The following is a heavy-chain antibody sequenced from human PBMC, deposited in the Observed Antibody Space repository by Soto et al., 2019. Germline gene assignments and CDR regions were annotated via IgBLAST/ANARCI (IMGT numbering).Heavy chain of an antibody. CDR2: IYSSGTT. Sequence: QVQLQESGPGLVKPSQTLSLTCTVSGDFISSGGYYWSWIRQLPGKGLEWIGYIYSSGTTYYNPSLKIRXXIXVXXSKNQFSLNLSSVTAADTAVYYCARTDSSGYYFVYWGQGTLVTVFS. CDR3: ARTDSSGYYFVY. CDR1: GDFISSGGYY. V-gene: IGHV4-31*03. J-gene: IGHJ4*02. D-gene: IGHD3-22*01.